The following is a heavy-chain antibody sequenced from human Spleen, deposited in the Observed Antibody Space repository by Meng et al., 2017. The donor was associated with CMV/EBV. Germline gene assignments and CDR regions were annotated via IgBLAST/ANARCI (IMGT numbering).Heavy chain of an antibody. CDR3: ARGVGSTSRYYYYGMDV. D-gene: IGHD2-2*01. J-gene: IGHJ6*02. V-gene: IGHV4-39*01. CDR1: GDSISSSTYY. CDR2: IYYSGST. Sequence: SETLSLTCTVSGDSISSSTYYWGWIRQPPGKGLEWIGNIYYSGSTYYNPSLKSRVTISVDTSKNQFSLKLSSVTAADTAVYYCARGVGSTSRYYYYGMDVWGQGTTVTVSS.